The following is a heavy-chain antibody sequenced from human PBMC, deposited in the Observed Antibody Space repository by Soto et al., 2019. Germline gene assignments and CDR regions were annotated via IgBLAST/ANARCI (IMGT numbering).Heavy chain of an antibody. Sequence: PGGSLRLSCRVSGFMFSSCAMTWVRQVPGKGLEWVSSISGSGGSTYYSDSVRGRFTISRDNSKKVLYLEMNRLKGDDTAVYFCAKDGSWGDHYYFDNWGQGTLVTVSS. D-gene: IGHD2-21*02. CDR3: AKDGSWGDHYYFDN. CDR2: ISGSGGST. J-gene: IGHJ4*02. V-gene: IGHV3-23*01. CDR1: GFMFSSCA.